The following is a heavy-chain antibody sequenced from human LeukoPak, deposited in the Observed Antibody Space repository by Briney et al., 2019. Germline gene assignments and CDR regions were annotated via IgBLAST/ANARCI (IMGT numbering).Heavy chain of an antibody. J-gene: IGHJ5*02. V-gene: IGHV1-69*06. CDR1: GGTFSSYA. D-gene: IGHD3-10*01. CDR3: ARADVWFGESNNWFDP. CDR2: IIPIFGTA. Sequence: ASVKLSCKASGGTFSSYAISWVRQAPGQGLEWMGGIIPIFGTANYAQKFQGRVTITADKSTSTAYMELSSLRSEDTAVYYCARADVWFGESNNWFDPWGQGTLVTVSS.